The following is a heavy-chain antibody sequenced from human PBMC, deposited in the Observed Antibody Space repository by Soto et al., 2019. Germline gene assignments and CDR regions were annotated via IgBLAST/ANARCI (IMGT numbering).Heavy chain of an antibody. J-gene: IGHJ4*02. CDR1: GFTFSDYY. CDR3: TKDRHPDGIWTFDF. D-gene: IGHD3-9*01. V-gene: IGHV3-23*01. CDR2: LGGGGDT. Sequence: GGSLRLSCAASGFTFSDYYMNWVRQAPGKGLEWVSALGGGGDTHYAESVKGRFTISRDYSKNILLLQMNSLRDEDSAIYYCTKDRHPDGIWTFDFWGQGTLVTVSS.